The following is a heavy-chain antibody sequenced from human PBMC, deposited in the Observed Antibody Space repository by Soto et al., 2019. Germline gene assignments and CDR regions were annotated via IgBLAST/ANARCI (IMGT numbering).Heavy chain of an antibody. V-gene: IGHV1-18*01. CDR3: ARSGCSGGSCYSYYFDS. CDR2: ISAYNGNT. Sequence: QVQLVQSGAEVKKPGASVKVSCKASGYTFTSYGISWVRQAPGQGLEWMGWISAYNGNTNYAQKLQGRVTMTTDTTTSTAYMELRSMRSDDTAVYYCARSGCSGGSCYSYYFDSWGQGTLVTVSS. J-gene: IGHJ4*02. D-gene: IGHD2-15*01. CDR1: GYTFTSYG.